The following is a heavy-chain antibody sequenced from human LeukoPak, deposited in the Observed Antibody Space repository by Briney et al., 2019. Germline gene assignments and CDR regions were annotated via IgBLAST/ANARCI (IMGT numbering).Heavy chain of an antibody. J-gene: IGHJ4*02. CDR1: GFTFSSYS. CDR2: ISSSGSI. Sequence: GGSLRLSCAASGFTFSSYSMNWVRQAPGKGLEWVSYISSSGSIYYADSVKGRFTISRDNAKNSLYLQVYSLRAEDTAVYYCTRDPEALDYWGQGTLVTVSS. CDR3: TRDPEALDY. D-gene: IGHD1-14*01. V-gene: IGHV3-48*01.